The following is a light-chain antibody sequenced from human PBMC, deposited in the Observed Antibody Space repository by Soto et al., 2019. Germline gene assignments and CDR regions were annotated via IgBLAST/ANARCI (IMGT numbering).Light chain of an antibody. Sequence: VMTQSPATLSVSPGEIATLSCSASQNVFTNLAWYQQKPGQAPRLLIYGASTRATGVPARFSGSGSATEFTLTISSLQSEDFAIYYCQQYEDWPPITFGQGTRLEIK. CDR1: QNVFTN. CDR3: QQYEDWPPIT. V-gene: IGKV3-15*01. CDR2: GAS. J-gene: IGKJ5*01.